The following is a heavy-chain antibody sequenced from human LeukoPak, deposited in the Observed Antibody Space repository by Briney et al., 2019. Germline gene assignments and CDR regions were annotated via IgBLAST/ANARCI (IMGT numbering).Heavy chain of an antibody. V-gene: IGHV1-2*02. CDR2: INPNSGGT. CDR1: GYTFTGYY. J-gene: IGHJ5*02. Sequence: GASVKVSCKASGYTFTGYYMHWVRQAPGQGLEWMGWINPNSGGTNYAQKFQGRVTMTRDTSISTAYMELSRLKSDPTAVYYCARDVDSSSWYAFDPWGQGTLVTVSS. CDR3: ARDVDSSSWYAFDP. D-gene: IGHD6-13*01.